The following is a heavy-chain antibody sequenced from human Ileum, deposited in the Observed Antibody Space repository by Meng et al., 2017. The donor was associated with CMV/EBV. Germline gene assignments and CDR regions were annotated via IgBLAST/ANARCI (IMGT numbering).Heavy chain of an antibody. V-gene: IGHV3-66*02. J-gene: IGHJ4*02. D-gene: IGHD4-23*01. CDR3: AKSTVVNLGGF. Sequence: GALRLSCAASGFTVSTNYMSWVRQAPGKGLEWVSITYTDGTTYYADSVKGRFTISRDNSKNTLYLQMNSLRAEDTAVYYCAKSTVVNLGGFWGRGSLVTVSS. CDR2: TYTDGTT. CDR1: GFTVSTNY.